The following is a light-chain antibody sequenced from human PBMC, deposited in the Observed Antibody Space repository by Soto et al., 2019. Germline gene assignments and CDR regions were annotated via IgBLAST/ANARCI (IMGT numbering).Light chain of an antibody. Sequence: QLVLTQSPSASASLGASVKLTGTLSSGHSNFAIAWHHQQPEKGPRYLMKLNSDGSHSKGDGIPDRFSGSSSGAERYLTISSLQSEDEADYYCQTWGTGIVVFGGGTKLTVL. CDR3: QTWGTGIVV. CDR1: SGHSNFA. CDR2: LNSDGSH. J-gene: IGLJ2*01. V-gene: IGLV4-69*01.